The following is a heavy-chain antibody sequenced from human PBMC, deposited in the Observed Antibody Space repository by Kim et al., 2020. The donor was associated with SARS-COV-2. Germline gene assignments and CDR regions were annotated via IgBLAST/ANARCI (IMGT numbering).Heavy chain of an antibody. Sequence: YADSVKGRFTIFRDNAKNSLYLQMNSLRVEDAAVYYCATMAYSGTYYLYWGQGTLVTVSS. J-gene: IGHJ4*02. V-gene: IGHV3-21*01. D-gene: IGHD1-26*01. CDR3: ATMAYSGTYYLY.